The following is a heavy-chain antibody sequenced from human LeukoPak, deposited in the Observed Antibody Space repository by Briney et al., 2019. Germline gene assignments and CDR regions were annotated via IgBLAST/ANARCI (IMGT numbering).Heavy chain of an antibody. Sequence: PGGSLRLSRAASGFTFSSYWMSWVRQAPGEGLEWVANIKQDGSEKYYVDSVKGRFTISRDNAKNSLYLQMNSLRAEDTAVYYCARDTGDGQYYDFWSGYFFRVQYYYYMDVWGKGTTVTVSS. CDR3: ARDTGDGQYYDFWSGYFFRVQYYYYMDV. CDR1: GFTFSSYW. D-gene: IGHD3-3*01. J-gene: IGHJ6*03. V-gene: IGHV3-7*01. CDR2: IKQDGSEK.